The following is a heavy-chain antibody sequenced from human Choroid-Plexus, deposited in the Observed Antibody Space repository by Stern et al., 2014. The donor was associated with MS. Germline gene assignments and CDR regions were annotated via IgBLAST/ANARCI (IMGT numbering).Heavy chain of an antibody. CDR2: ITRDGST. CDR1: GFDVGTNY. V-gene: IGHV3-53*01. Sequence: EVQLVESGGGLIQPGGSLRLSCAASGFDVGTNYMSWFRQAPGKGLQWVSAITRDGSTHYADSVKGRFTVSRDTSKNMVFLQLNSLRPEDTAVYYCAREGDFGFWGQGTLVTVSS. CDR3: AREGDFGF. J-gene: IGHJ4*02.